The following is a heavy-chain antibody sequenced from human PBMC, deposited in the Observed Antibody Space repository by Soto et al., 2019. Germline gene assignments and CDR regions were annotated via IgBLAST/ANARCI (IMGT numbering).Heavy chain of an antibody. J-gene: IGHJ6*02. V-gene: IGHV1-69*12. Sequence: QVQLVQSGAEVKKPGSSVTLSCKASGGTFRSSTISWVRQAPGQGLEWMGGIIPIFPTPDYAQKFQDRVTITADESASTAYMALSSLTSEDTAVYYCARDRDRLQLGGNYYYIMDVWGQGTTVTVSS. D-gene: IGHD4-4*01. CDR1: GGTFRSST. CDR2: IIPIFPTP. CDR3: ARDRDRLQLGGNYYYIMDV.